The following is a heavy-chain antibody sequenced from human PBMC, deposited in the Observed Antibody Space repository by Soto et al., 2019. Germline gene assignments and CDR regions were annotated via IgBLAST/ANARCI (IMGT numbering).Heavy chain of an antibody. Sequence: QVQLVESGGGMVQPGRSLRLSSAASGFTFNNYGIHWVRQTPGKGLEWVAVISYDGSNKYYADSVKGRFTISRDDSKNTLYLQMNSPRAEDTAVYYCAKDRGWLTYYFDYWGRGTLVTVSS. CDR1: GFTFNNYG. V-gene: IGHV3-30*18. D-gene: IGHD5-12*01. CDR2: ISYDGSNK. CDR3: AKDRGWLTYYFDY. J-gene: IGHJ4*02.